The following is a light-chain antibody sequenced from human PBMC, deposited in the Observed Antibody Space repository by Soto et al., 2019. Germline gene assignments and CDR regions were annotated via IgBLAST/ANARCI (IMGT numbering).Light chain of an antibody. V-gene: IGLV2-14*01. CDR1: SSDVGNYKY. J-gene: IGLJ1*01. CDR2: EVS. CDR3: FSYTSSGTYV. Sequence: QSVLTQPASVSGSPGQSITISCTGTSSDVGNYKYVSWYQQHPGKAPKLMIYEVSNRPSGVSNRFSGSKSGNTASLTISGLQAEYETDYYCFSYTSSGTYVFGTGTKLTV.